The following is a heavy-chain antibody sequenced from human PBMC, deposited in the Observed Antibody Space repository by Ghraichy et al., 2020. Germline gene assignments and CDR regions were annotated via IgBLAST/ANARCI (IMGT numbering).Heavy chain of an antibody. V-gene: IGHV1-2*06. J-gene: IGHJ4*02. CDR2: INPKSGAT. CDR3: ARAPSYSDSWYYLDY. CDR1: GYPFTGYY. D-gene: IGHD6-13*01. Sequence: ASVKVSCKASGYPFTGYYMHWVRQAPGQGPEWMGRINPKSGATTFTQKFQDRVTMTRDTSITTAYMELSGLTSDDTAVYYCARAPSYSDSWYYLDYWGQGTLVTVSS.